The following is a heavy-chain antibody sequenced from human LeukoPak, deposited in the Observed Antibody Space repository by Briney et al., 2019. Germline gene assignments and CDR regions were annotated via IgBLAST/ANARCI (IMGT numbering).Heavy chain of an antibody. CDR3: ASSRSSGWYYYYGMDV. V-gene: IGHV3-53*01. J-gene: IGHJ6*02. CDR1: GFTVSSNY. CDR2: IYSGGST. Sequence: GRSLRLSCAASGFTVSSNYMSWVRQAPGKGLEWVSVIYSGGSTYYADSVKGRFTISRDNAKNSLYLQMNSLRAEDTAVYYCASSRSSGWYYYYGMDVWGQGTTVTVS. D-gene: IGHD6-19*01.